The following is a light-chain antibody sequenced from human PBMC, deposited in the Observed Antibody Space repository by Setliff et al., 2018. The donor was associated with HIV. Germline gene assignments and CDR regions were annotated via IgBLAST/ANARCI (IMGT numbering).Light chain of an antibody. CDR2: DVS. V-gene: IGLV2-14*03. CDR3: TSYTTSRTLV. CDR1: SSDVGDYNY. J-gene: IGLJ3*02. Sequence: QSALAQPASVSGSPGQSITISCTGTSSDVGDYNYVSWYQHHPGKAPKLMIYDVSKRPSGVSNRSSGSKSGDTASLTISGLQADDDADYYCTSYTTSRTLVFGGGTKGTVL.